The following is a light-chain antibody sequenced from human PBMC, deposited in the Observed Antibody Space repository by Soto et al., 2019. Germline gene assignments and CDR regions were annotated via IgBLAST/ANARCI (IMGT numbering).Light chain of an antibody. Sequence: QSVLTQPPSASGTPGQRVAISCSGSSSNIGSHYVYWYQQLPGTAPKLLIYNNNQRPSGVPDRFSGSKSGTSASLAIIGLRSDDESDYYCAAWDDSLNGGVFGGGTKLTVL. CDR1: SSNIGSHY. CDR2: NNN. V-gene: IGLV1-47*02. J-gene: IGLJ3*02. CDR3: AAWDDSLNGGV.